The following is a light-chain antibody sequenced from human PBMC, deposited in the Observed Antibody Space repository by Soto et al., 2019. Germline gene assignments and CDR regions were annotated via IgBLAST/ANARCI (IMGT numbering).Light chain of an antibody. Sequence: QSVLTQPPSASGSPGQSVTVSCTGTSSDVGGYNFVSWYQHHPGKAPKLIIYEISKRPSGVPDRFSGSKSGNTASLTVSGLQAEDEADYFCSSDAGNNNYVFGTGTKLTVL. CDR3: SSDAGNNNYV. CDR1: SSDVGGYNF. CDR2: EIS. J-gene: IGLJ1*01. V-gene: IGLV2-8*01.